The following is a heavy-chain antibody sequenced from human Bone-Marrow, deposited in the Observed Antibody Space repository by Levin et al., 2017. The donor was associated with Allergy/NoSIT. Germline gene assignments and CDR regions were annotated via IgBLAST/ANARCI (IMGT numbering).Heavy chain of an antibody. J-gene: IGHJ4*02. V-gene: IGHV3-21*01. CDR2: ISSTSSFI. Sequence: LSLTCAASGFTFSSYSMNWVRQAPGKGLEWVSLISSTSSFIHYADSVKGRFTISRDNAKSTVFLQMDSLGPEDTAVYYCARDLRYYFDHWGQGTRVSVSS. CDR1: GFTFSSYS. CDR3: ARDLRYYFDH.